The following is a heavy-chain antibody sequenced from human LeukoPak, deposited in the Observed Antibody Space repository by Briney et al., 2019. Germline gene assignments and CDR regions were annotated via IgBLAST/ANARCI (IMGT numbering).Heavy chain of an antibody. D-gene: IGHD2-15*01. J-gene: IGHJ4*02. CDR1: GFTFSSYS. CDR3: ARVFMRVVVAATSDY. V-gene: IGHV3-21*01. CDR2: ISSSSSYI. Sequence: GGSLRLSCAASGFTFSSYSMNWVRQAPGKGLEWVSSISSSSSYIYYADSVKGRFTISRDNAKNSLYLQMNSLRAEDTAVYHCARVFMRVVVAATSDYWGQGTLATVSS.